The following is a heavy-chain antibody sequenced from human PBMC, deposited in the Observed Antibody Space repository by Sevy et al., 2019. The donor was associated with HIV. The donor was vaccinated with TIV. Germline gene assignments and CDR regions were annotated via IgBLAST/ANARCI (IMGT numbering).Heavy chain of an antibody. J-gene: IGHJ6*02. V-gene: IGHV3-23*01. CDR1: GFTFSSYA. CDR3: ATQYYYDSSGYYPGYYYYYYGMDV. CDR2: IRGSGGST. D-gene: IGHD3-22*01. Sequence: GGSLRLSCAASGFTFSSYAMSWVRQAPGKGLEWVSAIRGSGGSTYYADSVKGRFTISRDNSKNTLYLQMKSLRAEDTAVCYCATQYYYDSSGYYPGYYYYYYGMDVWGQGTTVTVSS.